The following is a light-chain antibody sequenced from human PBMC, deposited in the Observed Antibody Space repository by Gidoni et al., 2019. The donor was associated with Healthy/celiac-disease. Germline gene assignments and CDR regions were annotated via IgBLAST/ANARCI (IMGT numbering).Light chain of an antibody. CDR1: VLAKKY. Sequence: SYELTQPSSVSVSPGQTARITCSGDVLAKKYARWFQQKPGQAPVLVIYKDSERHSGIPERFSGSSSGTTVTLTISGAQVEDEADYYCYSAADNNPVFGGGTKLTVL. V-gene: IGLV3-27*01. CDR2: KDS. J-gene: IGLJ2*01. CDR3: YSAADNNPV.